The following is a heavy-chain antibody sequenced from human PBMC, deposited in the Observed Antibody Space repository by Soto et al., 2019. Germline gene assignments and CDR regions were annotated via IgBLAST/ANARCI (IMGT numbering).Heavy chain of an antibody. CDR2: IYYSGST. V-gene: IGHV4-39*07. Sequence: SETLSLTCTVSGGSISSSSYYWGWIRQPPGKGLEWIGSIYYSGSTYYNPSLKSRVTISVDTSKNQFSLKLSSVTAADTAVYYCAREPYSGFNWFDPWGQGTLVTVSS. D-gene: IGHD5-12*01. J-gene: IGHJ5*02. CDR1: GGSISSSSYY. CDR3: AREPYSGFNWFDP.